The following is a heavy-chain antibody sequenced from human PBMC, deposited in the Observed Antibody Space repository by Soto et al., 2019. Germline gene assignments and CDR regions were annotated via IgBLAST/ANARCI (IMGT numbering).Heavy chain of an antibody. Sequence: SETLSLTCTVSGGSVSSYYWAWIRQSPGKALEWIGYIYYSGSTKYNPSLKSRVTMSVDTSNNQFSLRVSSVTAADTAVYFCARQQYCGSSTCYDSLYYQYMDVWGKGTMVTVSS. CDR2: IYYSGST. V-gene: IGHV4-59*08. CDR3: ARQQYCGSSTCYDSLYYQYMDV. J-gene: IGHJ6*03. D-gene: IGHD2-2*01. CDR1: GGSVSSYY.